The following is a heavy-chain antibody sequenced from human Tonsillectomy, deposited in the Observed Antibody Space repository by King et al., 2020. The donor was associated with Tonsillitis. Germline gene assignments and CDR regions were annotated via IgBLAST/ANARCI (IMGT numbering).Heavy chain of an antibody. CDR3: ARGPSNYYDSSCYFEN. CDR1: GYTFASYG. Sequence: QLVQSGAEIKKPGASVKVSCKASGYTFASYGLTWVRQAPGQGLEWVGWVSAYNGNTNYAQKLQGRVTMTTDTSTSTAYMELTSLTSDDTAVYYCARGPSNYYDSSCYFENWGQGTLVTVSS. D-gene: IGHD3-22*01. V-gene: IGHV1-18*04. CDR2: VSAYNGNT. J-gene: IGHJ4*02.